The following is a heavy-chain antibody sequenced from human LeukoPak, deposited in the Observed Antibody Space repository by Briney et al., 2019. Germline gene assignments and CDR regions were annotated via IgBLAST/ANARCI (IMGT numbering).Heavy chain of an antibody. D-gene: IGHD3-3*01. CDR3: ARGGDFWSGTAFDY. V-gene: IGHV3-21*01. Sequence: GGSLRLSCAASGFTFSSYSMNWVRQAPGKGLEWVSSITSSSSYIYYADSVKGRFTISRDNAKNSLYLQMNSLRAEDTAVYYCARGGDFWSGTAFDYWGQGTLVTVSS. CDR1: GFTFSSYS. J-gene: IGHJ4*02. CDR2: ITSSSSYI.